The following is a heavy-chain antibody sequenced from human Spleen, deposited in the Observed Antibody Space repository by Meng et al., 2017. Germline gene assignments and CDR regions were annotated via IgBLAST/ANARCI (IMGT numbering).Heavy chain of an antibody. Sequence: QMQLVQSGSELKKPGASVKVSCKASGYTFTSFGINWVRQAPGQGLEWMGWINTNTGNPTYAQGLSGRFVFSSDTSVTTAYLQISSLKAEDTAVYYCARDSGSFLDYYFDHWGQGTLVTVSS. CDR2: INTNTGNP. V-gene: IGHV7-4-1*02. CDR3: ARDSGSFLDYYFDH. CDR1: GYTFTSFG. D-gene: IGHD1-26*01. J-gene: IGHJ4*02.